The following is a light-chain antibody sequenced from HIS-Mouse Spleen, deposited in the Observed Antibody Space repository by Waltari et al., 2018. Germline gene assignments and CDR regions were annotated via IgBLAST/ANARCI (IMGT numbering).Light chain of an antibody. CDR2: EGS. CDR3: CSYAGSSTFEV. J-gene: IGLJ2*01. CDR1: SSDVGSYNL. Sequence: QSALTQPASASGSPGQSITISCTGTSSDVGSYNLLSWYQQHPGKAPKLMIYEGSKRPSRVSNRFSGSKSGNTASLTISGLQAEDEADYYCCSYAGSSTFEVFGGGTKLTVL. V-gene: IGLV2-23*03.